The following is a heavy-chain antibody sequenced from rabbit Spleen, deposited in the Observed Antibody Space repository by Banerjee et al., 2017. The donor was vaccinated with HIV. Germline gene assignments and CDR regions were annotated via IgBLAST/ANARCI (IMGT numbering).Heavy chain of an antibody. J-gene: IGHJ4*01. Sequence: QSLVEESGGVLVQHEGSLPLTCTASGFSFSSIYLICWVRQAAGKGVEWIACIDVSSSGSTDYASWAKGRFTISKTSSTTVTLQMTSLTDADTATYSCARDEAGNNRGYFNLWGQGTLVTVS. D-gene: IGHD4-2*01. CDR1: GFSFSSIYL. CDR3: ARDEAGNNRGYFNL. V-gene: IGHV1S45*01. CDR2: IDVSSSGST.